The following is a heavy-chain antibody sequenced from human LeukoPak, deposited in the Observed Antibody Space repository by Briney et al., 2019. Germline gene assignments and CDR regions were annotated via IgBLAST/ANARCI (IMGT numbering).Heavy chain of an antibody. CDR1: GFTLSRYA. V-gene: IGHV3-64*01. CDR2: ISSNGGST. J-gene: IGHJ4*02. D-gene: IGHD3-10*01. CDR3: ARGDLKWFGDFGDY. Sequence: GGSLRLSCAASGFTLSRYAMHWVRQAPGKGLEYVSAISSNGGSTYYANSVKGRFTISRDNSKNTLYLQMGSLRTEDMAVYYCARGDLKWFGDFGDYWGQGTLVTVSS.